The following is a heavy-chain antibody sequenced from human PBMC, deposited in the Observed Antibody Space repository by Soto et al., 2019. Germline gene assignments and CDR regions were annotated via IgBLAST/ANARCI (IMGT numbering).Heavy chain of an antibody. D-gene: IGHD4-17*01. CDR2: IYYSGST. CDR1: GGSISSYY. CDR3: ARDDGAKSHWYFDL. J-gene: IGHJ2*01. Sequence: QVQLQESGPGPVKPSETLSLTCTVSGGSISSYYWSWIRQPPGKGLEWIGYIYYSGSTNYNPSLKSRVTISVDTSKNQFSLKLSSVTAADTAVYYCARDDGAKSHWYFDLWGRGTLVTVSS. V-gene: IGHV4-59*01.